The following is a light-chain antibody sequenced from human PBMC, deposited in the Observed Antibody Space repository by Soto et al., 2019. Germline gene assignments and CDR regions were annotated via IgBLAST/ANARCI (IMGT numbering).Light chain of an antibody. CDR1: QGISSW. J-gene: IGKJ3*01. CDR3: QQANSFPPT. CDR2: AAS. V-gene: IGKV1-12*01. Sequence: DLQMTQSPSSVSASVGDKVTITCRASQGISSWLAWYQHKPGEAPKLLVYAASRLQPGVPSTFSGSGSGTAFPLTLSSLQPEDFATYFCQQANSFPPTFGPGTKVDIK.